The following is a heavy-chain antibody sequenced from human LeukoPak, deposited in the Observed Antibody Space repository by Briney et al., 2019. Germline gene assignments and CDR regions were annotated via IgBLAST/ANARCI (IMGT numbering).Heavy chain of an antibody. CDR2: INHSGST. CDR1: GGSFSGYY. D-gene: IGHD4-11*01. Sequence: SETLSLTCAVYGGSFSGYYWSWIRQPPGKGLEWIGEINHSGSTNYNPSLKSRVTISVDTSKNQFSLKLSSVTAADTAVYYCATVTSYYFDYWGQGTLVTVSS. J-gene: IGHJ4*02. V-gene: IGHV4-34*01. CDR3: ATVTSYYFDY.